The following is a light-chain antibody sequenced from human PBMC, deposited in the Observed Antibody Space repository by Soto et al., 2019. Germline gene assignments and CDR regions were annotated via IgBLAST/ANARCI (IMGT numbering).Light chain of an antibody. CDR2: DTS. Sequence: EIVLTQSPATLSLSPGERATLSCRASQSVSSYLAWYQQKHGQAHRLLIYDTSNRATGIPARFSGSGSGTDFTLTISSLEPEDFAVYYCQQRSNWPRKFGQGTKVEIK. CDR1: QSVSSY. V-gene: IGKV3-11*01. CDR3: QQRSNWPRK. J-gene: IGKJ1*01.